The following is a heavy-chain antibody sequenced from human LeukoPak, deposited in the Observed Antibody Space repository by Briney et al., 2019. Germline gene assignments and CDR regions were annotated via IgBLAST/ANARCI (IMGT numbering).Heavy chain of an antibody. CDR3: ARDPHQGTPGD. J-gene: IGHJ4*02. Sequence: RASVKVSCKASGGTFSSYAISWVRQAPGQGLEWMGGIIPIFGTANYAQKFQGRVTITADESTSTAYMELSSLRSEDTAVYYCARDPHQGTPGDWGQGTLVTVSS. CDR2: IIPIFGTA. D-gene: IGHD1-1*01. CDR1: GGTFSSYA. V-gene: IGHV1-69*13.